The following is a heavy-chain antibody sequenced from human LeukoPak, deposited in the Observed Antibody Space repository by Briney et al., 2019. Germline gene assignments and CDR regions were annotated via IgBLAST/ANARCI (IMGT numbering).Heavy chain of an antibody. CDR3: ARTGATIHYYYMDV. CDR2: ISSSSSTI. CDR1: GFTFSSYS. J-gene: IGHJ6*03. Sequence: GGSLRLSCAASGFTFSSYSMNWVRQAPGKGLEWVSYISSSSSTIYYADSVKGRFTISRDNAKNSLYLQMNSLRAEDTAVYYCARTGATIHYYYMDVWGKGTTVTVSS. D-gene: IGHD1-26*01. V-gene: IGHV3-48*01.